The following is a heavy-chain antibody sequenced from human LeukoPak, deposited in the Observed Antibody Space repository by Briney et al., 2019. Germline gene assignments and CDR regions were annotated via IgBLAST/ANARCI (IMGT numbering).Heavy chain of an antibody. D-gene: IGHD3-10*01. V-gene: IGHV1-46*01. Sequence: ASVKVSCKASGYTFTSYYMHWVRQAPGQGLEWMGIINPSGGSTSYAQKFQGRVTMTRDTSTSTVYMELSSLRSEDTAVYYCARDRTPHTYYCGSGRGNWFDPWGQGTLVTVSS. CDR3: ARDRTPHTYYCGSGRGNWFDP. CDR1: GYTFTSYY. J-gene: IGHJ5*02. CDR2: INPSGGST.